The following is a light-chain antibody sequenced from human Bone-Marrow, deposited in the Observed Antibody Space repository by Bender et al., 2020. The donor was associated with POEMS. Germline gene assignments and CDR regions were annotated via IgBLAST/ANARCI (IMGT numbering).Light chain of an antibody. CDR3: SSYTSSNTVI. CDR2: DVS. J-gene: IGLJ2*01. Sequence: QSALTQPASVSGSPGQSVTISCSGTSSDVGAYNFVSWYQHHPGKAPKLMIYDVSHRPSGVSDRFSGCKSGNTASLTISGLQSEDESDYFCSSYTSSNTVIFGGGTKLTVL. CDR1: SSDVGAYNF. V-gene: IGLV2-14*03.